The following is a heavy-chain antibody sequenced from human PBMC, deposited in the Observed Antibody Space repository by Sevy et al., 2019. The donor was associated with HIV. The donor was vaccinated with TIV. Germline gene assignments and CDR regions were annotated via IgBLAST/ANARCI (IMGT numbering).Heavy chain of an antibody. CDR1: GFTFSSYK. V-gene: IGHV3-21*01. CDR3: ARVVAYCTGGTCFPGYYYGMDV. Sequence: PGGSLRLSCAASGFTFSSYKMNWVRQAPGKGLEWVSSISSSSSSIYYADSVRGRFTISRDNAKNSLYLQMNSLRAEDTALYYCARVVAYCTGGTCFPGYYYGMDVWGQGTTVTVSS. D-gene: IGHD2-15*01. CDR2: ISSSSSSI. J-gene: IGHJ6*02.